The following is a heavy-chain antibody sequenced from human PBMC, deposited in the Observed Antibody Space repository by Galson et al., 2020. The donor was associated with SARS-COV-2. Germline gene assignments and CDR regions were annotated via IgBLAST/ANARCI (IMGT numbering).Heavy chain of an antibody. CDR1: GGSISSSSYY. J-gene: IGHJ6*03. Sequence: SETLSLTCTVSGGSISSSSYYWGWIRQPPGKGLEWIGSIYYSGSTYYNPSLKSRVTISVDTSKNQFSLKLSSVTAAYTAVYYCARVCGPRITIFGVVDYYYYMDVWGKGTTVTVSS. V-gene: IGHV4-39*01. D-gene: IGHD3-3*01. CDR2: IYYSGST. CDR3: ARVCGPRITIFGVVDYYYYMDV.